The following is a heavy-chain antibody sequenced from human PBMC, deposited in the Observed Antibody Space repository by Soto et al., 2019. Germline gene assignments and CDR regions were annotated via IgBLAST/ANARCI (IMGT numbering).Heavy chain of an antibody. D-gene: IGHD6-13*01. V-gene: IGHV4-59*02. CDR2: MYNTETT. Sequence: TSETLSLTCSFSDDSVTSHDLTWIRQPPEKGLEWIGYMYNTETTHYNPSLNSRVTISVDRSKNQFTLNLSSVTAADTAVYYCAKEIRGRTAAAVYNWFDPWGQGILVTVSS. J-gene: IGHJ5*02. CDR3: AKEIRGRTAAAVYNWFDP. CDR1: DDSVTSHD.